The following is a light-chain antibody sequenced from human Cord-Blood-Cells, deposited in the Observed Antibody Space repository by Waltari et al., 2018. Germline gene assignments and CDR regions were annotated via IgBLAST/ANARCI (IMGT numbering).Light chain of an antibody. Sequence: QSALTQPASVSGSPGQSITISCPGTSSDVGGYNYVSWYQQHPGKAPNLMIYEVSNRPSGVSNRFSGSKSGNTASLTISGLQAEDEADYYCSSYTSSSTLWVFGGGTKLTVL. CDR2: EVS. J-gene: IGLJ3*02. CDR1: SSDVGGYNY. V-gene: IGLV2-14*01. CDR3: SSYTSSSTLWV.